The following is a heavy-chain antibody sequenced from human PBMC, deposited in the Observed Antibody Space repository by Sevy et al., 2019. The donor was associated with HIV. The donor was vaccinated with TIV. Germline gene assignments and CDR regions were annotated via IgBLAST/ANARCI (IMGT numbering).Heavy chain of an antibody. J-gene: IGHJ4*02. Sequence: SETLSLTCTVSGGSISTGDYYWSWIRQPPGKGLEWIGYFFYSDSPHYSPSLKSLLTISVDMSKNKVYLKLSSVTAAATAVYFCARSQNVDSAPFAYWGQGALVTVSS. CDR2: FFYSDSP. CDR1: GGSISTGDYY. V-gene: IGHV4-30-4*01. D-gene: IGHD5-18*01. CDR3: ARSQNVDSAPFAY.